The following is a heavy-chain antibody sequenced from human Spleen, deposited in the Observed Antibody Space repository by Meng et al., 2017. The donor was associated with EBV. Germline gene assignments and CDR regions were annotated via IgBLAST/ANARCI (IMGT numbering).Heavy chain of an antibody. D-gene: IGHD5-24*01. CDR1: GFTFSDYY. J-gene: IGHJ4*02. V-gene: IGHV3-66*01. CDR3: ARGQSRMATDY. CDR2: IYTGDTT. Sequence: VLLVGSGGSLGKPGWSLRLSCAASGFTFSDYYMSWVRQAPGKGLEWVSVIYTGDTTYYTDSVKGRFTISRDNSKNTLYLQMNSLRAEDTAVYYCARGQSRMATDYWGQGTLVTVSS.